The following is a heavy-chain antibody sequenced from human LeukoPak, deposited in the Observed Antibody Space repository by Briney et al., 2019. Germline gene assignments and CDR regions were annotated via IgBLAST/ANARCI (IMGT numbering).Heavy chain of an antibody. V-gene: IGHV3-21*01. CDR3: ARDLGYDSSGYPGGYFDY. J-gene: IGHJ4*02. CDR2: ISSSSSYI. Sequence: GGSLRLSCAASGFTFSSYSMNWVRQAPGKGLEWVSSISSSSSYIYYADSVKGRFTISRDNAKKSLYLQMNRLRAEDTAVYYCARDLGYDSSGYPGGYFDYWGQGTLVTVSS. CDR1: GFTFSSYS. D-gene: IGHD3-22*01.